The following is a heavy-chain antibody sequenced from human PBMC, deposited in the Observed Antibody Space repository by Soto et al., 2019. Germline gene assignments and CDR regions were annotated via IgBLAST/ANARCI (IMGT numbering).Heavy chain of an antibody. D-gene: IGHD5-12*01. Sequence: QVQLVQSGAEVKKPGSSVKVSCKASGGTFSSYTISWVRQAPGQGLEWMGRIIPILGIANYAQKFQGRVTITADKSTSTADMELSSLRSEDTAVYYCASRVSYDYGDYWGQGTLVTVSS. V-gene: IGHV1-69*02. CDR1: GGTFSSYT. CDR3: ASRVSYDYGDY. CDR2: IIPILGIA. J-gene: IGHJ4*02.